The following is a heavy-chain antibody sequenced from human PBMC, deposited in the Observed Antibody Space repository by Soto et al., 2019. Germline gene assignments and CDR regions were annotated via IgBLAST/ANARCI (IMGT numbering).Heavy chain of an antibody. CDR1: GYTFTSYA. CDR3: ARGWIAVAGPLEASYYFDY. CDR2: INAGNGNT. Sequence: ASVKVSCKASGYTFTSYAMHWVRQAPGQGLEWMGWINAGNGNTKYSQKFQGRVTITRDTSASTAYMELSSLRSEDTAVYYCARGWIAVAGPLEASYYFDYWGQGTLVTVSS. J-gene: IGHJ4*02. D-gene: IGHD6-19*01. V-gene: IGHV1-3*01.